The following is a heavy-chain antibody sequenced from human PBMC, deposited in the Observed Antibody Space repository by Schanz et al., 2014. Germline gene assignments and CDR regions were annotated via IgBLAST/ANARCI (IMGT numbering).Heavy chain of an antibody. CDR3: ARLYCSTPGCYVSPNGFAKDY. CDR2: INQSGDT. Sequence: QVQLQQWGAGLLKPSETLSLTCAVSGGSFSGYYWSWIRQPPDTGLEWIGEINQSGDTNYNPSLKSRVTIPVDPSNNHFPLKLRSVTAADTAVYYCARLYCSTPGCYVSPNGFAKDYWGQGTLVTVSS. V-gene: IGHV4-34*01. D-gene: IGHD2-2*01. J-gene: IGHJ4*02. CDR1: GGSFSGYY.